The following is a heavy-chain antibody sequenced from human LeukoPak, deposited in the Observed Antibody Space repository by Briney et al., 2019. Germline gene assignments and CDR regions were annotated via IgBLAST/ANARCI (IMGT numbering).Heavy chain of an antibody. Sequence: GGSLRLSCAASGFTFSSYAMHWVRQAPGKGLEYVSAISSNGGSTYYANSVKGRFTISRDNSKNTLYLQMGSLRAEDMAVYYCARPLGYCSVGSCLGLDYWGQGTLVTVSS. J-gene: IGHJ4*02. CDR2: ISSNGGST. V-gene: IGHV3-64*01. CDR1: GFTFSSYA. D-gene: IGHD2-15*01. CDR3: ARPLGYCSVGSCLGLDY.